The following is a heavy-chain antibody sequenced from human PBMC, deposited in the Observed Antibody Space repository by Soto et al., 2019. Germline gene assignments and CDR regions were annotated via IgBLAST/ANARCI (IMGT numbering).Heavy chain of an antibody. J-gene: IGHJ6*03. D-gene: IGHD2-21*01. Sequence: EVQLLESGGRVIQPGGSLTVSCADSGFVFGNSAMSWVRQAPGKGLEWVSAITTRGTESNTFYAASVKGPFTIYRDDSQNTLYLQMNSLRGEDTAVYYCTALFATYSYYIDVWCNGTTVTVSS. V-gene: IGHV3-23*01. CDR1: GFVFGNSA. CDR3: TALFATYSYYIDV. CDR2: ITTRGTESNT.